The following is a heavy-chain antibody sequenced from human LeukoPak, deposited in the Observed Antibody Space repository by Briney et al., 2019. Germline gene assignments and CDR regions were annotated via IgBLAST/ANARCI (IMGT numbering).Heavy chain of an antibody. V-gene: IGHV3-9*01. J-gene: IGHJ4*02. CDR3: AKGDSSGYYSALDY. D-gene: IGHD3-22*01. CDR1: GFTFDDYG. CDR2: INWNSSSI. Sequence: SLRLSCAASGFTFDDYGMSWVRQAPGKGLEWVSGINWNSSSIDYADSVKGRFTISRDNAKNSLDLQMNSLRVEDTALYYCAKGDSSGYYSALDYWGQGTLVTVSS.